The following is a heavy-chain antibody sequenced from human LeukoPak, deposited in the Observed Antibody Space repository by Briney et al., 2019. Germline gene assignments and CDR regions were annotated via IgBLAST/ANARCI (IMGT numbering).Heavy chain of an antibody. J-gene: IGHJ4*02. CDR1: GGSISSSSYY. D-gene: IGHD5-12*01. CDR3: ARLPGEWLRFYIDY. CDR2: IYYSGST. V-gene: IGHV4-39*01. Sequence: PSETLSLTCTVSGGSISSSSYYWGWIRQPPGKGLEWIGSIYYSGSTYYNPSLKSRVTISVDTSKNQFSLKLSSVTAADTAVYYCARLPGEWLRFYIDYWGQGTLVTVSS.